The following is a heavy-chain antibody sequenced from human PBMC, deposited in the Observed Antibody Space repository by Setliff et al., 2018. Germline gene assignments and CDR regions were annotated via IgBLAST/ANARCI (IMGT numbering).Heavy chain of an antibody. CDR1: GYSISSGYY. V-gene: IGHV4-38-2*02. J-gene: IGHJ6*02. D-gene: IGHD6-19*01. Sequence: PSETLSLTCTVSGYSISSGYYWGWIRQPPGKGLEWIGSIYYSGSTNYNPSLKSRVTISVDTSKNQFSLKLSSVTAADTAVYYCARDRRRLVTYYYYGMDVWGQGTTVTVSS. CDR2: IYYSGST. CDR3: ARDRRRLVTYYYYGMDV.